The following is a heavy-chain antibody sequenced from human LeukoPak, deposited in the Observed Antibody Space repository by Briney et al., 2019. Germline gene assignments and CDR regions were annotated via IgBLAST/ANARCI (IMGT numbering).Heavy chain of an antibody. D-gene: IGHD2-2*02. CDR1: GGSLSSGDYY. Sequence: SETLSLTCTVSGGSLSSGDYYWSWIRLPPGKGLEWIGYIYYSGSTYYNPSLKSRVTISVDTSKNQFSLKLSSVTAAGTAVYYCARYSLGYCSSTSCYTNFDYWGQGTLVTVSS. CDR2: IYYSGST. V-gene: IGHV4-30-4*01. CDR3: ARYSLGYCSSTSCYTNFDY. J-gene: IGHJ4*02.